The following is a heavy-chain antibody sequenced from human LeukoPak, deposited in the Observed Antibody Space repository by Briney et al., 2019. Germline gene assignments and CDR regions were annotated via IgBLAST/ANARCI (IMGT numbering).Heavy chain of an antibody. CDR1: GYTFTSYG. J-gene: IGHJ2*01. D-gene: IGHD1-7*01. Sequence: GASVKVSCKASGYTFTSYGISWVRQAPGQGLEWMGWISAYNGNTNYAQKLQGRVTMTTDTSTSTAYMELRSLRSDDTAVYYCARLRPLELLDHWYFDLWGRGTLVTVSS. CDR2: ISAYNGNT. V-gene: IGHV1-18*01. CDR3: ARLRPLELLDHWYFDL.